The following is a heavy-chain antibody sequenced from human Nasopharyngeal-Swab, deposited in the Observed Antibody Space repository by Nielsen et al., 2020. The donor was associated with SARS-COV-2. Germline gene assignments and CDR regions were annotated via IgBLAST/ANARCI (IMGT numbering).Heavy chain of an antibody. Sequence: GGSLRLSCTASGFTFGDYAMSWVRQAPGKGLEWVGFIRSKAYGGTTEYAASVKGRFTISRDDSKSIAYLQMNSLKTEDTAVYYCTRDRDVWGSYRYTSFDYWGQGTLVTVSS. J-gene: IGHJ4*02. V-gene: IGHV3-49*04. D-gene: IGHD3-16*02. CDR1: GFTFGDYA. CDR3: TRDRDVWGSYRYTSFDY. CDR2: IRSKAYGGTT.